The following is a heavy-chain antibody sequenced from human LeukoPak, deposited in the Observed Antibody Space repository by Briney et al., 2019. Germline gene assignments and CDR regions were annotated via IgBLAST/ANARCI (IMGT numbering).Heavy chain of an antibody. CDR1: GYTFTAYY. CDR2: INSNCGGT. D-gene: IGHD5-24*01. CDR3: ARGDGTSYFYY. J-gene: IGHJ4*02. Sequence: ASVPVSCKASGYTFTAYYIHWVRQPPGQGLELMGWINSNCGGTNYAQKFQGRVTLTRDTSIRTLYMELSGLRSEDTAVYYCARGDGTSYFYYWGQGTLVTVSP. V-gene: IGHV1-2*02.